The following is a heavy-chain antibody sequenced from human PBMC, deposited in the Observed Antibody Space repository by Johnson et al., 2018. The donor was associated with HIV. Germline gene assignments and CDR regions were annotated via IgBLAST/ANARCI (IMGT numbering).Heavy chain of an antibody. CDR3: ARLFYYEAFDI. Sequence: HVQLVESGGGLVRPGGSLRLSCAASGFTFSDHYMDWVRQAPGKGLEWVAVISYDGSNKYYADSVKGRFTISRDNSKNTLFLQMNSLRAEDTAVYYCARLFYYEAFDIWGQGTMVTVSS. D-gene: IGHD3-10*01. V-gene: IGHV3-30*03. J-gene: IGHJ3*02. CDR2: ISYDGSNK. CDR1: GFTFSDHY.